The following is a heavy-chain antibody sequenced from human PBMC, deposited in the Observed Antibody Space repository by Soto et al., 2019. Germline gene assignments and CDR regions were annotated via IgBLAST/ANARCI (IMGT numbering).Heavy chain of an antibody. J-gene: IGHJ6*02. CDR1: GYTFTGYY. Sequence: ASVKVSCKASGYTFTGYYMHWVRQAPGQGLEWMGWINPNSGGTNYAQKFQGWVTMTRDTSISTAYMELSRLRPDDTAVYYCARAVDYPSQVIYGMDVWGQGTTVTVSS. V-gene: IGHV1-2*04. CDR2: INPNSGGT. CDR3: ARAVDYPSQVIYGMDV. D-gene: IGHD3-22*01.